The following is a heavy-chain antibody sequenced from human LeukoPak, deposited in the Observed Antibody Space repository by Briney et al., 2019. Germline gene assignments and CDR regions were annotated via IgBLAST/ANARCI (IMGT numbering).Heavy chain of an antibody. CDR3: ARASYYYGSGSYNWDWFDP. V-gene: IGHV4-34*01. CDR1: GGSFSGYY. CDR2: INHSGST. J-gene: IGHJ5*02. Sequence: SETLSLTCAVYGGSFSGYYWSWIRQPPGKGLEWIGEINHSGSTNYNPSLKSRVTISVDTSKNQFSLKLSSVTAADTAVYYCARASYYYGSGSYNWDWFDPWGQGTLVTVSS. D-gene: IGHD3-10*01.